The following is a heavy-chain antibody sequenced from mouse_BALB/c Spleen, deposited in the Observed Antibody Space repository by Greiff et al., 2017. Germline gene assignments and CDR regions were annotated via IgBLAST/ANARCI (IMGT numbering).Heavy chain of an antibody. CDR1: GYTFTSYY. CDR2: INPSNGGT. D-gene: IGHD2-1*01. Sequence: QVQLQQSGAELVKPGASVKLSCKASGYTFTSYYMYWVKQRPGQGLEWIGEINPSNGGTNFNEKFKSKATLTVDKSSSTAYIQLSSLTSEDSAVYYCTRGDGNYDAMDYWGQGTSVTVSS. V-gene: IGHV1S81*02. J-gene: IGHJ4*01. CDR3: TRGDGNYDAMDY.